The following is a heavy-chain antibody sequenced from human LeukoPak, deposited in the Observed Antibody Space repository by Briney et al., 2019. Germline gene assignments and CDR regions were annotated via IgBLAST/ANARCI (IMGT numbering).Heavy chain of an antibody. V-gene: IGHV3-30-3*01. CDR2: ISYDGSNK. CDR3: ASEDYDSSGYYSFFDY. J-gene: IGHJ4*02. CDR1: GITFGDYA. D-gene: IGHD3-22*01. Sequence: GGSLRLSCTASGITFGDYAVSWVRQAPGKGLEWVALISYDGSNKYYADSVKGRFTISRDNSKNTLYLQMNSLRAEDTAVYYCASEDYDSSGYYSFFDYWGQGTLVTVSS.